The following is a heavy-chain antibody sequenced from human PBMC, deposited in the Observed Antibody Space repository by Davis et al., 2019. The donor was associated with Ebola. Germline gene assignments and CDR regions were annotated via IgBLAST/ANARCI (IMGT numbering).Heavy chain of an antibody. D-gene: IGHD1-26*01. V-gene: IGHV3-7*01. Sequence: PGGSLRLSCAASGFTFSAYSMNWVRQAPGKGLEWVANIKQDGSDKYYVDSVKGRFTISRDNAKMSLYLQMDSLRADDTAVYYCARDLPSGPLLSFFDWWGQGTLVTVSS. CDR1: GFTFSAYS. J-gene: IGHJ4*02. CDR3: ARDLPSGPLLSFFDW. CDR2: IKQDGSDK.